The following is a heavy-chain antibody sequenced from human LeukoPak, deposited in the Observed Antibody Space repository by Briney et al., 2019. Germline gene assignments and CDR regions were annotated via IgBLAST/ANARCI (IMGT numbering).Heavy chain of an antibody. Sequence: GGSLRLPCAASGFTVSSNYMSWVRQAPGKGLEWVSVIYSGGSTYYADSVKGRFTISRDNSKNTLYLQMNSLRAEDTAVYYCAKDIAASGLPRIFDFWGQGTLVTVSS. J-gene: IGHJ4*02. V-gene: IGHV3-53*01. CDR1: GFTVSSNY. CDR2: IYSGGST. D-gene: IGHD6-13*01. CDR3: AKDIAASGLPRIFDF.